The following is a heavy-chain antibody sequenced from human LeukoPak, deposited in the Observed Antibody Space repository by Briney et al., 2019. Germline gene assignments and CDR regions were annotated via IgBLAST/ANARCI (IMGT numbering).Heavy chain of an antibody. Sequence: SETLSLTCTVSGGSISSYYWSWIRQPAGRGLEWIGRIYTSGSTNYNPSLKSRVTMSVDTSKNQFSLKLSSVTAADTAVYYCARAVAGSIFGVNWFDPRGQGTLVTVSS. D-gene: IGHD6-19*01. V-gene: IGHV4-4*07. CDR3: ARAVAGSIFGVNWFDP. J-gene: IGHJ5*02. CDR2: IYTSGST. CDR1: GGSISSYY.